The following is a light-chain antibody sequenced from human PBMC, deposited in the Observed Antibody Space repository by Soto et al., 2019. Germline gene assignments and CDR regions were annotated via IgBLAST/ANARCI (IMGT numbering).Light chain of an antibody. CDR3: QQYGSSSWT. V-gene: IGKV3-20*01. Sequence: EIVLTQSPGTLSLSPGESATLSCRASQSVSSSYLSLYQHKPGQAPRLLIYGSSSRATGIPDRFSGSGSGTDFTLTISRLEPEDFAVYYCQQYGSSSWTFGQGTKVDIK. J-gene: IGKJ1*01. CDR2: GSS. CDR1: QSVSSSY.